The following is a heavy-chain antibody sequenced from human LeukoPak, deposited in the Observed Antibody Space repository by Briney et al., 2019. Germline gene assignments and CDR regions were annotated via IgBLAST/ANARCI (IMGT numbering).Heavy chain of an antibody. Sequence: GGSLRLSCAASGLIFSAYWMNWVRQAPGKGLEWVAIIKKDGSEKYYVDSVKGRFTISRDNSKNSVYLQMNSLRAEDTAVYFCAGGGGWVFDLWGQGTLVTVSS. V-gene: IGHV3-7*01. J-gene: IGHJ4*02. CDR1: GLIFSAYW. CDR3: AGGGGWVFDL. CDR2: IKKDGSEK. D-gene: IGHD6-19*01.